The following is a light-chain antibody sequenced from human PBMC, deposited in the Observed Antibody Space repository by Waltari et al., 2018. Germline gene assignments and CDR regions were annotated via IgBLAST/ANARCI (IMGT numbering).Light chain of an antibody. J-gene: IGKJ1*01. CDR1: QSISSW. CDR2: KAS. V-gene: IGKV1-5*03. CDR3: QHYNLYSET. Sequence: DIQMTQSPSTLSASVGDRVTITCRASQSISSWLAWYQQKPGKAPKLLIYKASSLESGVPSRCSGSGSGTEFTLTISSLQPDDFATYYCQHYNLYSETFGQGTKVEIK.